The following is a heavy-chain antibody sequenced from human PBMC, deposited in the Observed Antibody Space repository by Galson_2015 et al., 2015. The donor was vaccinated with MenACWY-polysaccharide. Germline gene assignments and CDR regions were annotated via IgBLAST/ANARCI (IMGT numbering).Heavy chain of an antibody. D-gene: IGHD6-19*01. CDR3: TRVLAGY. CDR2: IRSKAYGGTK. V-gene: IGHV3-49*03. J-gene: IGHJ1*01. Sequence: SLRLSCAASGFTLGDYAMSWFRQAPWKGLEWVGFIRSKAYGGTKEYDASGKGRFTISKDDYKNIAYLQMNILKTEDTAVYYCTRVLAGYWGQGSLVNVSS. CDR1: GFTLGDYA.